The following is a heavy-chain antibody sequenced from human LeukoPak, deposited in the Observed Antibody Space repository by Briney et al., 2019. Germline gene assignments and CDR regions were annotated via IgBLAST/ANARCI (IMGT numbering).Heavy chain of an antibody. D-gene: IGHD1-14*01. CDR3: ARNRDTYDY. CDR2: IYYSGST. J-gene: IGHJ4*02. CDR1: VGSISSNSYY. V-gene: IGHV4-61*05. Sequence: SETPSLTCTVSVGSISSNSYYWGWIRQPPGKGLEWIGYIYYSGSTNYNPSLKSRVTISVDTSKNQFSLKLSSVTAADTAVYYCARNRDTYDYWGQGTLVTVSS.